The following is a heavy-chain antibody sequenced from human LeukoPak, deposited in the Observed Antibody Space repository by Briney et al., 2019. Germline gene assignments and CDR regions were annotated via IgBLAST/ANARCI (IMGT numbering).Heavy chain of an antibody. CDR1: GYTFTSYY. J-gene: IGHJ4*02. V-gene: IGHV1-46*03. Sequence: ASVKVSCKASGYTFTSYYMHWVRQAPGQGLEWMGIINPSGGSTIYAQKFQGRVTMTRNTSTSTVYMELSSLRSEDTAVYYCARDDSSGYRPFYWGQGTLVTVSS. CDR3: ARDDSSGYRPFY. CDR2: INPSGGST. D-gene: IGHD3-22*01.